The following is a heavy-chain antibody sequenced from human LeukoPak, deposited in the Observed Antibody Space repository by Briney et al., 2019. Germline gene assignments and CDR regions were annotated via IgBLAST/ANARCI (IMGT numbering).Heavy chain of an antibody. D-gene: IGHD5-12*01. CDR3: AKDLRGRAYWYFDL. Sequence: HAGGSLRLSCAASGFTFSSYAMSWVRQAPGKALEWVSAISASGGSTYYADSVKGRFTISRDNSKNTLYLQMNSLRAEDTAVYYCAKDLRGRAYWYFDLWGRGTLVTVSS. CDR1: GFTFSSYA. CDR2: ISASGGST. J-gene: IGHJ2*01. V-gene: IGHV3-23*01.